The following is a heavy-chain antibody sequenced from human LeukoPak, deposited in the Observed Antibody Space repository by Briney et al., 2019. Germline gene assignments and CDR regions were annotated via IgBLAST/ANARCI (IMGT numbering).Heavy chain of an antibody. V-gene: IGHV3-30*04. CDR2: ISYDGSNK. D-gene: IGHD1-7*01. CDR1: GFTFSSYA. J-gene: IGHJ4*02. Sequence: GGSLRLSWAASGFTFSSYAMHWVRQAPGKGLEWVAVISYDGSNKYYADSVKGRFTISRDNSKNTLYLQMNSLRAEDTAVYYCATGGFYNWNYALDCWGQGTLVTVSS. CDR3: ATGGFYNWNYALDC.